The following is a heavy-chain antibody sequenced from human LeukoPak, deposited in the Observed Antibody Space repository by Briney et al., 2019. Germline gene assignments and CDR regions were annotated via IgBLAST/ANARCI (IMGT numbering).Heavy chain of an antibody. D-gene: IGHD5-18*01. J-gene: IGHJ6*02. Sequence: ASVKVSCKASGYTFTGYYMHWVRQAPGQGLEWMGWINPNSGGTNYAQKFQGRVTMTRVTSISTAYMELSRLRSDDTAVYYCAREGYSYGYRYYYYYYGMDVWGQGTTVTVSS. CDR2: INPNSGGT. CDR3: AREGYSYGYRYYYYYYGMDV. V-gene: IGHV1-2*02. CDR1: GYTFTGYY.